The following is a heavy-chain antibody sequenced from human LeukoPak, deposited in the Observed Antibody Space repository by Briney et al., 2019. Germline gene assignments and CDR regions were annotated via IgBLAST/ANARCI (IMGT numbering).Heavy chain of an antibody. D-gene: IGHD2-2*01. CDR3: ARGLDCSSTSCYGLYAFDI. CDR1: GFIFDDHG. CDR2: ISWSSGII. V-gene: IGHV3-9*01. J-gene: IGHJ3*02. Sequence: GRSLRLSCAASGFIFDDHGMHWVRQAPGKGLEWVSGISWSSGIIGYADSVKGRFTISRDNAKNSLYLQMNSLRAEDTAVYYCARGLDCSSTSCYGLYAFDIWGQGTMVTVSS.